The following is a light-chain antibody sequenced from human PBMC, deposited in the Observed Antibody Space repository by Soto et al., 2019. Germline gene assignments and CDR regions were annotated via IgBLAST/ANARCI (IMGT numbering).Light chain of an antibody. CDR1: QSVGSY. J-gene: IGKJ1*01. Sequence: EIVLTQSPATLSLSPGERATLSCRASQSVGSYLGWYQQKPGQAPRLLIYGASSRATGIPSRFSGSGSGTEFTLTISSLQPDDFATYYCQHYNSYSEAFGQGTKVDIK. CDR3: QHYNSYSEA. CDR2: GAS. V-gene: IGKV3D-15*01.